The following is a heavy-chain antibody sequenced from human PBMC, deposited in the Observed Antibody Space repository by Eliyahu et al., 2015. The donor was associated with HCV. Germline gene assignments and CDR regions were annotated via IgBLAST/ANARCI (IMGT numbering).Heavy chain of an antibody. J-gene: IGHJ4*02. V-gene: IGHV3-30*03. D-gene: IGHD2-15*01. CDR2: ISYDGSDK. Sequence: QVQLVESGGGVVQPGRSLRLSCAASGFTFRTXGMHWVRQAPGRGLEWVAIISYDGSDKYYADSVKGRFTISRDNSRNTLYLQMNSLRAEDTAVYYCARGLSEEKVVVAATSFDYWGQGTLVTVSS. CDR1: GFTFRTXG. CDR3: ARGLSEEKVVVAATSFDY.